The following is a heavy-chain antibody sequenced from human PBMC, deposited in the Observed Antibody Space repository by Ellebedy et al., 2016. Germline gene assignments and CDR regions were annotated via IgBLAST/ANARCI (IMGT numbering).Heavy chain of an antibody. D-gene: IGHD6-13*01. CDR2: IIPILGIA. Sequence: SVKVSXXASGGTFSSYAISWVRQAPGQGLEWMGRIIPILGIANYAQKFQGRVTITADKSTSTAYMELSSLRSEDTAVYYCARSDEIAAAHPWGQGTLVTVSS. J-gene: IGHJ5*02. V-gene: IGHV1-69*04. CDR1: GGTFSSYA. CDR3: ARSDEIAAAHP.